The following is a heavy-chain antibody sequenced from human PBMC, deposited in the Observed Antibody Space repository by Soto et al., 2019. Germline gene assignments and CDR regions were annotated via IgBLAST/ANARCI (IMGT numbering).Heavy chain of an antibody. V-gene: IGHV1-3*01. CDR2: INAGNGNT. Sequence: ASVKVSCKASGYTFTSYAMHWVRQAPGQRLEWMGWINAGNGNTKYSQKFQGRVTITRDTSASTAYMELSSLRSEDTAVDYCARAPNWNYAYSGLDFWGQGTTVTVSS. J-gene: IGHJ6*02. D-gene: IGHD1-1*01. CDR1: GYTFTSYA. CDR3: ARAPNWNYAYSGLDF.